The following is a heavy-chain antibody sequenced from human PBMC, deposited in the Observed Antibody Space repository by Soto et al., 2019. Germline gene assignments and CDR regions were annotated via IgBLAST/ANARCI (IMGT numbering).Heavy chain of an antibody. CDR3: ASVSAAGQVFDI. J-gene: IGHJ3*02. CDR2: IWYDGSNK. D-gene: IGHD6-13*01. Sequence: GGSLRLSCAASGFTFSSYGMHWVRQAPGKGLEWVAVIWYDGSNKYYADSVKGRFTISRDNSKNTLYLQMNSLRAEDTAVYYCASVSAAGQVFDIWGQGTMVTVSS. CDR1: GFTFSSYG. V-gene: IGHV3-33*01.